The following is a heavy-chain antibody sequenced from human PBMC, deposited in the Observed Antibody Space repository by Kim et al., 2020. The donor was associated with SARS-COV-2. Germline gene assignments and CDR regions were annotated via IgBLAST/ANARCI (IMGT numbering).Heavy chain of an antibody. Sequence: ADSVKGRFTIARDNAKNSLYLQMNSLRAEDTAVYYCARPTAKAAADAFDIWGQGTMVTVSS. D-gene: IGHD6-13*01. CDR3: ARPTAKAAADAFDI. J-gene: IGHJ3*02. V-gene: IGHV3-11*04.